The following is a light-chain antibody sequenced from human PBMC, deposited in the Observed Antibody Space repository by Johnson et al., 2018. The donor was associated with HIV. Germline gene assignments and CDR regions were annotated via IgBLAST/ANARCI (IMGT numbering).Light chain of an antibody. J-gene: IGLJ1*01. CDR3: GTWDSSLSVV. Sequence: VLTQPPSVSVSPGQTASITCSGDKLGDKYACWYQQKPGQSPVLVIYQDSKRPSGIPERFSGSNSGNTATLTISGTQAMDEADYYCGTWDSSLSVVFGTGTKVTVL. CDR2: QDS. CDR1: KLGDKY. V-gene: IGLV3-1*01.